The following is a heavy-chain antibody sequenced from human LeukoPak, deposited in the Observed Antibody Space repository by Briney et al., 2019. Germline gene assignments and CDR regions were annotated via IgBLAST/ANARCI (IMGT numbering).Heavy chain of an antibody. Sequence: PSETLSLTCTVSGGSLSGYYYTWIRQPPGKDLEWIGYVYYSGSTNYNPSLKSRVTISLDTSMKQFSLKLSSVTAADTAVYYCARCSGNGYDYSWLDPWGQGTLVTVSS. CDR2: VYYSGST. V-gene: IGHV4-59*12. CDR1: GGSLSGYY. D-gene: IGHD5-12*01. CDR3: ARCSGNGYDYSWLDP. J-gene: IGHJ5*02.